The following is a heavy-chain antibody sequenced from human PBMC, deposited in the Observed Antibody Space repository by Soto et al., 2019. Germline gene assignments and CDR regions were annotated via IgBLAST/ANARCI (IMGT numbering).Heavy chain of an antibody. CDR2: ISSSSSYI. D-gene: IGHD2-21*01. Sequence: EVQLVESGGGLVKPGGSLRLSCAASGFTFSSYSMNWVRQAPGKGLEWVSSISSSSSYIYYADSVKGRFTISRDNAKNSPYLQMNSLRAEDTAVYYCARDCGGDCYHYFDYWGQGTLVTVSS. CDR3: ARDCGGDCYHYFDY. V-gene: IGHV3-21*01. J-gene: IGHJ4*02. CDR1: GFTFSSYS.